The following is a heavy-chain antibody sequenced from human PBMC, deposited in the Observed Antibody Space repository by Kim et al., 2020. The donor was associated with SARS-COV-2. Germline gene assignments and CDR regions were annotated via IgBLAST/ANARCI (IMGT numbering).Heavy chain of an antibody. J-gene: IGHJ4*02. CDR3: ARDRSYSLDY. Sequence: GGSLRLSCAASGFTFSSNWMSWVRQAPGKGLEWVAKIKEDGSDRYYVSSVEGRFTISRDNAKNSLYLQMNSLRAEDTGVYYCARDRSYSLDYWGQGTLVTVSS. CDR2: IKEDGSDR. V-gene: IGHV3-7*01. CDR1: GFTFSSNW. D-gene: IGHD1-26*01.